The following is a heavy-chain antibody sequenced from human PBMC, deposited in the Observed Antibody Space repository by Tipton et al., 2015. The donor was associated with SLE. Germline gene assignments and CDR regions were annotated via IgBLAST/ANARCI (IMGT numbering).Heavy chain of an antibody. V-gene: IGHV1-18*01. CDR1: GYTFTSYG. D-gene: IGHD1-26*01. J-gene: IGHJ6*02. CDR2: ISAYNGNT. CDR3: AREGGGVGATYSYYGMDV. Sequence: QLVQSGAEVKKPGASVKVSCKASGYTFTSYGISWVRQAPGQGLEWMGWISAYNGNTNYAQKLQGRVTMTTDTSTSTAYMELRSLRSDDTAGYYWAREGGGVGATYSYYGMDVWGQGTTVTVSS.